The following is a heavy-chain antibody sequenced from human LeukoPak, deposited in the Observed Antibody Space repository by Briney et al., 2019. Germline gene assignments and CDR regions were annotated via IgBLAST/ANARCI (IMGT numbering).Heavy chain of an antibody. J-gene: IGHJ4*02. CDR2: MSGSGART. V-gene: IGHV3-23*01. CDR3: AKGYYYDNSGESYFDY. Sequence: GGSLRLSCAASGFTFRNYGMNWVRQAPGKGLEWVSLMSGSGARTYYADSVKGRFTISRDNSKNTLYLHMNSLRAEDTAVYYCAKGYYYDNSGESYFDYWGQGTLVTVSS. CDR1: GFTFRNYG. D-gene: IGHD3-22*01.